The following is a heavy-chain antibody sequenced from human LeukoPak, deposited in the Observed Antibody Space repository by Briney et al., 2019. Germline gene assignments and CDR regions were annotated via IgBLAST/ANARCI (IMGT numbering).Heavy chain of an antibody. V-gene: IGHV4-4*07. CDR3: ARERGYCFDP. J-gene: IGHJ5*02. CDR1: GDSISSYY. D-gene: IGHD3-3*01. CDR2: IYTSENT. Sequence: SETLSLTCTVSGDSISSYYWSWLRQPAGKGRELIGRIYTSENTNYNPSLKSRVTMSVDRSKNQFSLKLSSVTTADTAVYYCARERGYCFDPWGQGMLVTVSS.